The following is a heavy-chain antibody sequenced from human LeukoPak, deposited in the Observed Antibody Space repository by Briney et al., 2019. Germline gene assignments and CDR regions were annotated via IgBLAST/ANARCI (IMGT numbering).Heavy chain of an antibody. Sequence: SVKVSCKASGYTFTSYDINWVRQAPGQGLEWMGGIIPIFGTANYAQKSQGRVTITTDESTSTAYMELSSLRSEDTAVYYCARVGTAMANDYWGQGTLVTVSS. J-gene: IGHJ4*02. D-gene: IGHD5-18*01. CDR1: GYTFTSYD. CDR3: ARVGTAMANDY. CDR2: IIPIFGTA. V-gene: IGHV1-69*05.